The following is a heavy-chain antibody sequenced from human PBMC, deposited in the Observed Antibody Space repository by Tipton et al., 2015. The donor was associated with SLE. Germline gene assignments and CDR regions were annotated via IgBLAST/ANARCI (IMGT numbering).Heavy chain of an antibody. CDR3: ARDDYGDYGSYFDY. CDR2: IKQDGSEK. Sequence: SLRFSCAASGFTFSSYWMSWVRQAPGKGLEWVANIKQDGSEKYYVDSVKGRFTISRDNAKNSLYLQMNSLRAEDTAVYYCARDDYGDYGSYFDYWGQGTLVTVSS. CDR1: GFTFSSYW. V-gene: IGHV3-7*01. J-gene: IGHJ4*02. D-gene: IGHD4-17*01.